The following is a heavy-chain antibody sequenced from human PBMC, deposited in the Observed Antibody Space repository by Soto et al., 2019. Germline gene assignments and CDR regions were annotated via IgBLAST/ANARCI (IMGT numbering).Heavy chain of an antibody. CDR1: GDSISSYY. CDR3: ARGRSSSWYNY. V-gene: IGHV4-59*12. Sequence: SETLSLTCTVSGDSISSYYWSWIRQPPGKGLEWIGYIHYSGSTNYNPSLKSRVTISVDTSKNQFSLKLSSVTAADTAVYYCARGRSSSWYNYWGQGTLVTVSS. J-gene: IGHJ4*02. D-gene: IGHD6-13*01. CDR2: IHYSGST.